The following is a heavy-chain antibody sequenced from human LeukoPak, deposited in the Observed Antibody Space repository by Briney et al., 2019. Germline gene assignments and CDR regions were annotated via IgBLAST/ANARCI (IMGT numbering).Heavy chain of an antibody. D-gene: IGHD3-10*01. Sequence: ASVKVSCKASGYTFTSYGISWVRQAPGQGLEWMGWISAYNGNTNYAQKFQGRVTMTRDTSISTAYMELSRLRSDDTAVYYCARVYLWLEYWGQGTLVTVSS. CDR2: ISAYNGNT. J-gene: IGHJ4*02. CDR1: GYTFTSYG. V-gene: IGHV1-18*01. CDR3: ARVYLWLEY.